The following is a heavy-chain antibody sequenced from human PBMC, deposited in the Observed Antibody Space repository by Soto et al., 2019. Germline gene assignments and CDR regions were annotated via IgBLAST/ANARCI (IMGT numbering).Heavy chain of an antibody. V-gene: IGHV1-69*13. CDR1: GGTFSSYA. J-gene: IGHJ6*02. Sequence: SVKVSCKASGGTFSSYAISWVRQAPGQGLEWMGGIIPIFGTTNYAQKFQGRVTITADESTSTAYMELSSLRSEDTAVYYCARGGYCTNGVCDGAQDYYYYGMDVWGQGTTVTVSS. CDR3: ARGGYCTNGVCDGAQDYYYYGMDV. CDR2: IIPIFGTT. D-gene: IGHD2-8*01.